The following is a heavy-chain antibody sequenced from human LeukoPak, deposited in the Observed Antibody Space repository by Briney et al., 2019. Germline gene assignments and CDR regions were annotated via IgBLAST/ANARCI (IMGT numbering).Heavy chain of an antibody. Sequence: SQTLSLTCAISGDSVSSNSAAWNWIRQSPSRGLEWLGRTYYRSKWDNDYAVSVKSRITINPDTSKNQFTLHLNSVTPEDTAVYYCARDTGVRGSFGWFDPWGRGTLVTVSS. CDR2: TYYRSKWDN. D-gene: IGHD2-15*01. CDR1: GDSVSSNSAA. V-gene: IGHV6-1*01. J-gene: IGHJ5*02. CDR3: ARDTGVRGSFGWFDP.